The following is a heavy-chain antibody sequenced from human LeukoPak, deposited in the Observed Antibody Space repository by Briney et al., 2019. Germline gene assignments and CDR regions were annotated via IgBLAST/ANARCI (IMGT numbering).Heavy chain of an antibody. CDR3: AEGPYYDILTGYSSDAFHI. J-gene: IGHJ3*02. CDR1: GFTFSSYS. CDR2: ISSSSSTI. Sequence: GGSLRLSCAASGFTFSSYSMNWVRQAPGKGLGWVSYISSSSSTIYYADSVKGRFTISRDNAKNSLYLQMNSLRAEDTAVYYCAEGPYYDILTGYSSDAFHIWGQGTVVTVSS. V-gene: IGHV3-48*01. D-gene: IGHD3-9*01.